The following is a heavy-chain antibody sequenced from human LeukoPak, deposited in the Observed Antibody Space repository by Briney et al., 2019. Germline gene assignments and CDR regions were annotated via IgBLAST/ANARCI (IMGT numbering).Heavy chain of an antibody. CDR2: ISYDGSNQ. CDR1: GFTFSSYG. D-gene: IGHD3-3*01. J-gene: IGHJ4*02. CDR3: AKDAYGYYDFWSGFYFDY. Sequence: GRSLRLSCAASGFTFSSYGMHWVRQAPGKGLQWVAVISYDGSNQYYADSVTGRLTISRDNSKNTLYLQMNSLRAEDTAVYYCAKDAYGYYDFWSGFYFDYWGQGTLVTVSS. V-gene: IGHV3-30*18.